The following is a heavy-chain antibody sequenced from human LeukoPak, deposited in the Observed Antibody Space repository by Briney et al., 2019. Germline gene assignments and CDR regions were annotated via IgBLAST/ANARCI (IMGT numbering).Heavy chain of an antibody. J-gene: IGHJ3*02. Sequence: ASVKVSCKASGYTFTGYYMHWVRQAPGQGPEWMGWINPNSGGTNYAQKFQGRVTMTRDTSISTAYMELSRLRSDDTAVYYCAKDFYGSGSRDAFDIWGQGTMVTVSS. CDR3: AKDFYGSGSRDAFDI. CDR2: INPNSGGT. CDR1: GYTFTGYY. V-gene: IGHV1-2*02. D-gene: IGHD3-10*01.